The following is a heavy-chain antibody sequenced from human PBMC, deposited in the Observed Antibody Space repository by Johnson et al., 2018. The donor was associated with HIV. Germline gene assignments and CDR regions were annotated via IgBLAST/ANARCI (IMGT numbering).Heavy chain of an antibody. CDR2: INWNGGSR. Sequence: VQLVESGGGVVRPGGSLRLSCVVSGVTFDDYGMSWVRQAPGKGLEWVSGINWNGGSRGYAGSVKGRFTISRDNAKNFLYLQMNGLRAEDTALYYCARDGIAAAGTHGHAFDIWGQGTMVTVSS. D-gene: IGHD6-13*01. CDR3: ARDGIAAAGTHGHAFDI. V-gene: IGHV3-20*04. J-gene: IGHJ3*02. CDR1: GVTFDDYG.